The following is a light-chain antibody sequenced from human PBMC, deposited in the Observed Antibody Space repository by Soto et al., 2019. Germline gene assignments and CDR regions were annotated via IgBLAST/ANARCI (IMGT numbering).Light chain of an antibody. CDR3: QQYKTYWT. V-gene: IGKV1-5*03. CDR1: QSVNTW. J-gene: IGKJ1*01. Sequence: DIQMTQSPSTLTASVGDRVTITCRASQSVNTWVAWYQQKSGKAPNLLIYKASTLESGVPSRFSGSGSGTEFTLTISSLQPDDSATYYGQQYKTYWTFGQGSKVEIK. CDR2: KAS.